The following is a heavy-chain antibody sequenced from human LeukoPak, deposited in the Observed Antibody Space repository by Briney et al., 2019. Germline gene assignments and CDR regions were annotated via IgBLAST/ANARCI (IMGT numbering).Heavy chain of an antibody. J-gene: IGHJ5*02. V-gene: IGHV3-30*04. Sequence: PGRSLRLSCAASGFTFSSYAMHWVRQAPGKGLEWVAVISYDGSNKYYADSVKGRFTISRDNSKNTLYLQMNSLRAEDTAVYYCVKALTTLTTVWDLWGQGTLVTVSS. D-gene: IGHD4-11*01. CDR3: VKALTTLTTVWDL. CDR2: ISYDGSNK. CDR1: GFTFSSYA.